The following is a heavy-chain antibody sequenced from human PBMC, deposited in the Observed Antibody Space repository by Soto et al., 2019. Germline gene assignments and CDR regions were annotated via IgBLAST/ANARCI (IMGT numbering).Heavy chain of an antibody. CDR2: MYSGGGT. CDR3: ARESWYSDSSGNYFSNYFDS. CDR1: GFTVSNNY. V-gene: IGHV3-66*02. D-gene: IGHD3-22*01. J-gene: IGHJ4*02. Sequence: EVQLVESGGGLVQPGGSLRLSCVASGFTVSNNYMTWVRQAPGKGLEWVSNMYSGGGTYYTDSVKGRLTISRDSSKNSLYLQMSSLRAEDTAVYYCARESWYSDSSGNYFSNYFDSWGQGTLVTVSS.